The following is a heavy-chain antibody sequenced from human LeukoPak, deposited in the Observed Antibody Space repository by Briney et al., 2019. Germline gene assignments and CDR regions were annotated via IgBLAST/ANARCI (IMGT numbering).Heavy chain of an antibody. J-gene: IGHJ3*02. V-gene: IGHV4-59*01. CDR2: IYYSGST. D-gene: IGHD2-2*01. Sequence: SETLSLTCTVSGRSLSSYYWSWIRQPPGKGLEWIGYIYYSGSTNYNPSLKSRVTISVDTSKNQFSLKLSSVTAAETAVYYCARVSIYCSSTSCYEDAFDIWGQGTMVTVSS. CDR1: GRSLSSYY. CDR3: ARVSIYCSSTSCYEDAFDI.